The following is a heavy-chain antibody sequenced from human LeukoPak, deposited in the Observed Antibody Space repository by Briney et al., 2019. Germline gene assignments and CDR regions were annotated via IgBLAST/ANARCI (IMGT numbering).Heavy chain of an antibody. J-gene: IGHJ4*02. V-gene: IGHV3-NL1*01. D-gene: IGHD5-24*01. CDR1: GFTFGSYG. Sequence: PGRSLRLSCAASGFTFGSYGMHWVRQAPGKGLEWVSVIYSGSRTYYADSVKGRFTVSRDSSKNTLYLQMNSLRAEDTAMYYCAARDGYYSPSFDYWGQGTLVTVSS. CDR2: IYSGSRT. CDR3: AARDGYYSPSFDY.